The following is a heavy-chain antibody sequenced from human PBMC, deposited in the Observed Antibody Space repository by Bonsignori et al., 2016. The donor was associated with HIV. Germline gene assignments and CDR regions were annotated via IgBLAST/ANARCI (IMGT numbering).Heavy chain of an antibody. Sequence: QLQLQESGPGLVKPSETLSLTCTVSGGSISSSSYYWGWIRQPPGKGLEWIGSIYYSGSTYYNPSLKSRVTISVDTSKNQFSLKLSSVTAADTAVYYCARDEGVRGVSRYGMDVWGQGP. CDR1: GGSISSSSYY. D-gene: IGHD3-10*01. J-gene: IGHJ6*02. V-gene: IGHV4-39*07. CDR2: IYYSGST. CDR3: ARDEGVRGVSRYGMDV.